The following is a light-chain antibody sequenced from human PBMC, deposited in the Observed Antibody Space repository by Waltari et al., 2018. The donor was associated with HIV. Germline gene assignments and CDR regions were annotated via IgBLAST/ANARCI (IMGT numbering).Light chain of an antibody. J-gene: IGLJ1*01. V-gene: IGLV1-44*01. Sequence: QSVLTQPPSSSGTPGQRVTISCSGSISNVGSTTVNWYQQVPAAAPNLLILNTDERPSGVPDRFSGSKSGTSASLAISGLQSEDEADYYCAAWDDRLNAYVFGTGTTVTVL. CDR2: NTD. CDR3: AAWDDRLNAYV. CDR1: ISNVGSTT.